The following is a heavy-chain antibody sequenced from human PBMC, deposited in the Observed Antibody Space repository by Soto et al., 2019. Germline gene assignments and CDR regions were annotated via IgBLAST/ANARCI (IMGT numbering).Heavy chain of an antibody. Sequence: EVQLVESGGGLVKPGGSLRLSCAASGFNFITYSMSWVRQAPGKWLEWVASISSSAIYIDYADSVKGRFTISRDNAKNSLFLQMNGLRAEDTATYYCVRDGLDYYDNEGLYFDSWGQGTLVTVSS. CDR3: VRDGLDYYDNEGLYFDS. J-gene: IGHJ4*02. CDR1: GFNFITYS. CDR2: ISSSAIYI. V-gene: IGHV3-21*06. D-gene: IGHD3-22*01.